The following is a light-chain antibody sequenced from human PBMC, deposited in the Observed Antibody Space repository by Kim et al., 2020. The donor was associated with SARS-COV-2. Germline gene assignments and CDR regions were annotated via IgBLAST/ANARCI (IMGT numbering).Light chain of an antibody. CDR2: AAS. J-gene: IGKJ1*01. CDR3: QKYNSVPWT. CDR1: QGISNY. V-gene: IGKV1-27*01. Sequence: ASVGDRVTITCRASQGISNYLAWYQQKPGKVPKLLIYAASALQSGVPPRFSGSGSGTDFTLTISSLQPEDVATYYCQKYNSVPWTFGQGTKVDIK.